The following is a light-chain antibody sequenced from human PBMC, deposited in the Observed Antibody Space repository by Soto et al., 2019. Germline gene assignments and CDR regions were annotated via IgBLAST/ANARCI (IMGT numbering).Light chain of an antibody. V-gene: IGLV1-40*01. J-gene: IGLJ1*01. CDR2: GNS. CDR1: SSNIGAGYD. CDR3: QSYDSSLSPYV. Sequence: QSALTQPPSVSGSPGQRVTISCTGSSSNIGAGYDVHWYQQLPGTAPKLLIYGNSNRPSGVPDRFSGSKSGTSASLAIPGLQAEDEADYYCQSYDSSLSPYVFGPGTKVTVL.